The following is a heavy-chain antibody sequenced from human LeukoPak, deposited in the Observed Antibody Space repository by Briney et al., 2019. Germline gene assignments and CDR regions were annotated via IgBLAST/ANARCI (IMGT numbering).Heavy chain of an antibody. V-gene: IGHV3-23*01. J-gene: IGHJ4*02. D-gene: IGHD3-3*01. CDR1: GFTFSSYA. CDR3: SSLDYDFWSGYYRKFDY. Sequence: PGGSLRLSCAASGFTFSSYAMSWVRQAPGKGLEWVSAISGSGGSTYYADSVKGRFTISRDNSKNTLYLQMNSLRAEDTAVYYCSSLDYDFWSGYYRKFDYWGQGTLVTVSS. CDR2: ISGSGGST.